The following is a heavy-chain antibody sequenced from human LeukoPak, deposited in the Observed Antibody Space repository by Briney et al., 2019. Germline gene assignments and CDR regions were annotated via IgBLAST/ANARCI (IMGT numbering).Heavy chain of an antibody. D-gene: IGHD3-9*01. CDR1: GGSISSTSYY. J-gene: IGHJ5*02. Sequence: PSETLSLTCTVSGGSISSTSYYWGWIRQPPGKGLEWIGSIYYSGSTYYNPSLKSRVTISVDTSKNQFSLKLSSVTAADTAVYYCARDVGDILTGYIPNWFDPWGQGTLVTVSS. V-gene: IGHV4-39*07. CDR3: ARDVGDILTGYIPNWFDP. CDR2: IYYSGST.